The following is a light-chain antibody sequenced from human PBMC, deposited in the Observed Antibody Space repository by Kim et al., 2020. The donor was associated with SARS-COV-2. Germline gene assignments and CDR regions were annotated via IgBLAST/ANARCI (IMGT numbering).Light chain of an antibody. CDR1: HSVSSSY. V-gene: IGKV3-20*01. CDR3: QQYGSSVAYT. Sequence: ETVLTQSPGTLSLSPGERATLSCRASHSVSSSYLAWYQQKPGQAPRLLIYAASIRATGIPDRFSGSGSGTDFTLTISRLEPEDFAVYYCQQYGSSVAYTFGRGTKLEI. J-gene: IGKJ2*01. CDR2: AAS.